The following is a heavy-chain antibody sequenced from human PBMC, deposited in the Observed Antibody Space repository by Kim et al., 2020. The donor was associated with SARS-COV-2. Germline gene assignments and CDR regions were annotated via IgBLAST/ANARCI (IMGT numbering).Heavy chain of an antibody. Sequence: SVKVSCKASGGTFSSYAISWVRQAPGQGLEWMGGIIPIFGTANYAQKFQGRVTITADESTSTAYMELSSLRSEDTAVYYCARSSAVRTSYYYYYGMDVWGQGTTVTVSS. CDR2: IIPIFGTA. J-gene: IGHJ6*02. D-gene: IGHD6-6*01. V-gene: IGHV1-69*01. CDR1: GGTFSSYA. CDR3: ARSSAVRTSYYYYYGMDV.